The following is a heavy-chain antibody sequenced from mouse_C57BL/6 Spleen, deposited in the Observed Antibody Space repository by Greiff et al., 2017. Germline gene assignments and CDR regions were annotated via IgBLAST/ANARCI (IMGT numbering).Heavy chain of an antibody. CDR1: GYTFTDYE. Sequence: QVQLQQSGAELVRPGASVTLSCKASGYTFTDYEMHWVKQTPVHGLEWIGAIDPETGGTAYNQKFKGKAILTADKSSSTAYMELRSLTSEDSAVYYCTSYYGSSYPLDYWSQGTTLTVSS. V-gene: IGHV1-15*01. CDR3: TSYYGSSYPLDY. D-gene: IGHD1-1*01. CDR2: IDPETGGT. J-gene: IGHJ2*01.